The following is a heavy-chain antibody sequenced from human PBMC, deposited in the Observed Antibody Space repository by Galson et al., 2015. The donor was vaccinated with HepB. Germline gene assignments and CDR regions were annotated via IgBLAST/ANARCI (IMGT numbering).Heavy chain of an antibody. V-gene: IGHV3-9*01. CDR3: AKDGGWRQGSWFDP. CDR2: ISWNSGSI. Sequence: SLRLSCAASGFTFDDYAMHWVRQAPGKGLEWVSGISWNSGSIGYADSVKGRFTISRDNAKNSLYLQMNSLRAEDTALYYCAKDGGWRQGSWFDPWGQGTLVTVFS. CDR1: GFTFDDYA. J-gene: IGHJ5*02. D-gene: IGHD6-19*01.